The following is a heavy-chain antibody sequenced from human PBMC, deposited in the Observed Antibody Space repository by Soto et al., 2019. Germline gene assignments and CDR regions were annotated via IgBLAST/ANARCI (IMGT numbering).Heavy chain of an antibody. D-gene: IGHD1-1*01. J-gene: IGHJ4*02. CDR1: GLTFRGRS. V-gene: IGHV3-48*02. CDR3: ERGELDRTIDY. Sequence: GGSLRLSCVASGLTFRGRSMNWVRQAPGKGLEWISYVSTSSSTVYYADSVKGRFTISRDNAQNSLYLQMNSLRDEDTGVYHCERGELDRTIDYSGRGPLVTGSS. CDR2: VSTSSSTV.